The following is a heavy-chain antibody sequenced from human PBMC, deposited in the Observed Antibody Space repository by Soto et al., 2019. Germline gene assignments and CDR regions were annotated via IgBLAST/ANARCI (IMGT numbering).Heavy chain of an antibody. CDR1: GFTCSSYG. CDR3: AKDSGYSNYYYYYYYYMGV. CDR2: ISYDGSNK. J-gene: IGHJ6*03. D-gene: IGHD4-4*01. V-gene: IGHV3-30*18. Sequence: GVSLRLSCAASGFTCSSYGMHRVRQAPGKGLEWVAVISYDGSNKYYADSVKGRFTISRDNSKNTLYLQMNSLRAEDTAVYYCAKDSGYSNYYYYYYYYMGVWGKGTTVTVSS.